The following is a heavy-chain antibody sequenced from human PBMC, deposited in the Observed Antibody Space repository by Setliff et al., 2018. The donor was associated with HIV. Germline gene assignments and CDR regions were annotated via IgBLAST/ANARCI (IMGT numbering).Heavy chain of an antibody. CDR1: GESMSGYF. V-gene: IGHV4-34*01. Sequence: SETLSLTCAFYGESMSGYFWSWIRQAPGKGLEWIGEISHSGVTNSNPSLKSRVTISAHTSKNQFSLRLTSVTAADTAVYYCVREPNWGAVTSYEYYYSVDVWGKGTTVTVSS. J-gene: IGHJ6*03. D-gene: IGHD4-17*01. CDR3: VREPNWGAVTSYEYYYSVDV. CDR2: ISHSGVT.